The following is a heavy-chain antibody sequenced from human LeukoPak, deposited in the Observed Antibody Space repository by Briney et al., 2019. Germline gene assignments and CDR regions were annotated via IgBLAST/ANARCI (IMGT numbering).Heavy chain of an antibody. D-gene: IGHD3-3*01. Sequence: GGSLRLSCAASGFTFSSYWMSWVRQAPGKGLEWVANIKQDGSEKYYVDSVKGRFTISRDNAKNSLYLQMNSLRAEDTAVYYCAKEIRFLEWLLNGMDVWGQGTTVTVSS. V-gene: IGHV3-7*01. CDR1: GFTFSSYW. CDR3: AKEIRFLEWLLNGMDV. J-gene: IGHJ6*02. CDR2: IKQDGSEK.